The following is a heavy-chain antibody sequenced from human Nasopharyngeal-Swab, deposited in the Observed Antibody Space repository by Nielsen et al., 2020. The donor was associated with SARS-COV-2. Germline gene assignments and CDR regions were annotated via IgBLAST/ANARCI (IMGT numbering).Heavy chain of an antibody. J-gene: IGHJ5*02. CDR3: ARHDYSTSYNWFGP. Sequence: ESLKISCPVSGASITGYYYSWIRQAPGKGLEWLGYIYYGGSTNYNPSLKSRVTLSVDTSNNQFSLKLSSVTAADTAVYYCARHDYSTSYNWFGPWGQGILVTVSS. CDR2: IYYGGST. D-gene: IGHD4/OR15-4a*01. CDR1: GASITGYY. V-gene: IGHV4-59*08.